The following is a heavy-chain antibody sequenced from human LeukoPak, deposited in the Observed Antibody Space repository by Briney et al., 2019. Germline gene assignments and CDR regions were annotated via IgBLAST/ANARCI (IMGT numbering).Heavy chain of an antibody. CDR2: ISAYNGNT. CDR1: GYTFTSYG. J-gene: IGHJ4*02. Sequence: ASVKVSCKASGYTFTSYGISWVRQAPGQGLEWMEWISAYNGNTNYAQKLQGRVTMTTDTSTSTAYMELRSLRSDDTAVYYCARDSNSFYCTNGVCFFRPYSSSWYGPLYDYWGQGTLVTVSS. CDR3: ARDSNSFYCTNGVCFFRPYSSSWYGPLYDY. V-gene: IGHV1-18*01. D-gene: IGHD2-8*01.